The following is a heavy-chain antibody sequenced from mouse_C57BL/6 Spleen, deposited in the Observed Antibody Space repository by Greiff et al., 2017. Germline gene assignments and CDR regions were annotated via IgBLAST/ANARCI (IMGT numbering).Heavy chain of an antibody. CDR1: GYTFTSYW. CDR3: ARSGWLLRNYAMDY. CDR2: IDPSDSYT. D-gene: IGHD2-3*01. V-gene: IGHV1-69*01. Sequence: QVQLQQPGAELVMPGASVKLSCKASGYTFTSYWMHWVKQRPGQGLEWIGEIDPSDSYTNYNQKFKGKSTLTVDKSSSSAYMQLSSLTSEDSAVYYSARSGWLLRNYAMDYWGQGTSVTVSS. J-gene: IGHJ4*01.